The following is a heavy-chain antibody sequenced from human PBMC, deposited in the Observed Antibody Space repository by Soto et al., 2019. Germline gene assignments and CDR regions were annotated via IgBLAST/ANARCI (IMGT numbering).Heavy chain of an antibody. D-gene: IGHD6-19*01. Sequence: EVQLVDSGGGLVQPGGSLRLSCVASGFHFSSYWMSWVRQALGKGLEWVANIKEDGSDKYYVDSVKGRFTISRDNAKNSLYLQMNSLRVEDTAVYYCVGVSLAGSWGQGTLVTVSS. CDR3: VGVSLAGS. V-gene: IGHV3-7*01. CDR1: GFHFSSYW. J-gene: IGHJ5*02. CDR2: IKEDGSDK.